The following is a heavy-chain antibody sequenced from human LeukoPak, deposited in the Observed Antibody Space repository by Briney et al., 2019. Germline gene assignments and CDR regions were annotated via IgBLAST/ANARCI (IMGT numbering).Heavy chain of an antibody. Sequence: SETLSLTCTVSGGSISSSSHYWGWIRQPPGQGLEWIRSIYYSGTAFYNPSLKSRVTISIDTSKNQFSLNLSSVAAADTAVYYCARRYGFPRGKFFDYWGQGTLVTVSS. CDR3: ARRYGFPRGKFFDY. V-gene: IGHV4-39*01. D-gene: IGHD1-14*01. CDR1: GGSISSSSHY. CDR2: IYYSGTA. J-gene: IGHJ4*02.